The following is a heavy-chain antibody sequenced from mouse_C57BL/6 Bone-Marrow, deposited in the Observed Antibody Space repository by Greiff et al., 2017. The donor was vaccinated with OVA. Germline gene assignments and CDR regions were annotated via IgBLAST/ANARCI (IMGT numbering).Heavy chain of an antibody. V-gene: IGHV1-4*01. CDR2: INPSSGYT. CDR1: GYTFTSYT. Sequence: QVQLKESGAELARPGASVKMSCKASGYTFTSYTMHWVKQRPGQGLEWIGYINPSSGYTKYNQKFKDKATLTADKSSSTAYMQLSRLTSEDSAVYYCAREDGNWFAYWGQGTLVTVSA. J-gene: IGHJ3*01. D-gene: IGHD2-1*01. CDR3: AREDGNWFAY.